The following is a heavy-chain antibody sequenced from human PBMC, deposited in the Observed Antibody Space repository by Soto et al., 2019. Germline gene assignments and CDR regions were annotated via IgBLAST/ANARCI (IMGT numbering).Heavy chain of an antibody. J-gene: IGHJ4*02. D-gene: IGHD2-2*01. CDR1: GFTFDDYA. CDR3: AKGGQLLTEGGGY. V-gene: IGHV3-9*01. CDR2: ISWNSGSI. Sequence: EVPLVESGGGLVQPGRSLRLSCAASGFTFDDYAMHWVRQAPGKGLEWVSGISWNSGSIGYADSVKGRFTISRDNAKNSLYLQMNSLRAEETALYYCAKGGQLLTEGGGYWGQGTLVTVSS.